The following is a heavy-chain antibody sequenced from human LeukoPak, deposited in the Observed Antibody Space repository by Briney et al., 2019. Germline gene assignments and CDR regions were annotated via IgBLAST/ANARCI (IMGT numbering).Heavy chain of an antibody. Sequence: PGGSLRLSCAASGFTFSSYWMSWVRQVPGKGLEWVANIRQDGSEKYYVDSVKGRFTISRDNAKNSLYLQMNSLRAEDTAVYYCARAHDLRRDIVVVPAAGGFDPWGQGTLVTVSS. CDR3: ARAHDLRRDIVVVPAAGGFDP. V-gene: IGHV3-7*01. CDR1: GFTFSSYW. CDR2: IRQDGSEK. D-gene: IGHD2-2*01. J-gene: IGHJ5*02.